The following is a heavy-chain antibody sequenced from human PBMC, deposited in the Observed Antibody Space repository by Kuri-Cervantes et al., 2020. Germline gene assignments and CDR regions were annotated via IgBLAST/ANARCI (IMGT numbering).Heavy chain of an antibody. V-gene: IGHV1-69*06. CDR1: GGTFSSYA. Sequence: SVKVSCKASGGTFSSYAISWVRQAPGQGLEWMGGIIPIFGTANYAQKFQGRVTITADKSTSTAYMELSSLRSGDTAVYYCASSPHCSGGSCYWFDPWGQGTLVTVSS. CDR2: IIPIFGTA. J-gene: IGHJ5*02. CDR3: ASSPHCSGGSCYWFDP. D-gene: IGHD2-15*01.